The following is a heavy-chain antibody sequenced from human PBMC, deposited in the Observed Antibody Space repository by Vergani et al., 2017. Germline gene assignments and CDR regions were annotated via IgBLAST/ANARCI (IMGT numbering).Heavy chain of an antibody. CDR2: IRSKANSYAT. D-gene: IGHD5-18*01. CDR3: TTDDTAINQFDY. V-gene: IGHV3-73*02. Sequence: EVQLVESGGGLVQPGGSLKLSCAAPGFTFSGSAMHWVRQASGKGLEWVGRIRSKANSYATAYAASGKGRCTISRDDSKNTAYLQMNSLKTEDTAVYYCTTDDTAINQFDYWGQGTLVTVSS. J-gene: IGHJ4*02. CDR1: GFTFSGSA.